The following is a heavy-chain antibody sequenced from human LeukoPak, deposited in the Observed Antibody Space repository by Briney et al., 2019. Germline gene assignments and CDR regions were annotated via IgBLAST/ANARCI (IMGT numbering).Heavy chain of an antibody. CDR2: IYYSGGT. D-gene: IGHD3-10*01. Sequence: NPSETLSLTCTVSGGSISSNNYYWVWIRQPPGKGLEWIGSIYYSGGTYHNPSLKSRITISVDTSKNQFFLNLNSVTAADTAVYYCARRYYSGPFDYWGQGTLVTVSS. CDR3: ARRYYSGPFDY. CDR1: GGSISSNNYY. J-gene: IGHJ4*02. V-gene: IGHV4-39*01.